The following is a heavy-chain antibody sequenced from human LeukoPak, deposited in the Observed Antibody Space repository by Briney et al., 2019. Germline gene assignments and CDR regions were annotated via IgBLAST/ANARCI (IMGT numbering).Heavy chain of an antibody. J-gene: IGHJ4*02. Sequence: AASVKVSCKASGYTFTSYGISWVRQAPGQGLEWMGWISAYNGNTNYAQKFQGRITMTTETSTSTAYMELRSLRSDDTAVYYCARSDISIVRGAMVWGQGTLVIVSS. V-gene: IGHV1-18*01. D-gene: IGHD3-10*01. CDR1: GYTFTSYG. CDR2: ISAYNGNT. CDR3: ARSDISIVRGAMV.